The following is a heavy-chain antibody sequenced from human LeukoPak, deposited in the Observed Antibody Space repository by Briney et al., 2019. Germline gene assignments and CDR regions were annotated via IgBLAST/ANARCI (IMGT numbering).Heavy chain of an antibody. CDR3: ARSPFSGDDDAFDI. D-gene: IGHD5-12*01. CDR1: RYIFTSYD. CDR2: ITPFNGNT. J-gene: IGHJ3*02. V-gene: IGHV1-45*02. Sequence: SVKVSCKASRYIFTSYDINWVRQATGQGLEWMGWITPFNGNTNYAQQFQDRVTITRDRSRNTVYMELNSLRFEDTAMYYCARSPFSGDDDAFDIWGQGTMVTVSS.